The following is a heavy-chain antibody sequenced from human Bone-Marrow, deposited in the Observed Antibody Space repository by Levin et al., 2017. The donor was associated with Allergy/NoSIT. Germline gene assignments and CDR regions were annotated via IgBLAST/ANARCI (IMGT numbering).Heavy chain of an antibody. Sequence: PGASVKVSCKASGYTFSTYWIGWVRQMPGKGLDWMGIIYPSDSDTRYSPSFQGQVRISADKSISTAYLQWSSLKASDTAIYYCAVVTATSGFGGLGSWGQGTLVTVSS. D-gene: IGHD2-21*02. CDR2: IYPSDSDT. V-gene: IGHV5-51*03. CDR3: AVVTATSGFGGLGS. CDR1: GYTFSTYW. J-gene: IGHJ5*01.